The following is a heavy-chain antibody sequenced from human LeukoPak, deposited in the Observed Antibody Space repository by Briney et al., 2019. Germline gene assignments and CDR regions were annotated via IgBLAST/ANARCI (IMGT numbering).Heavy chain of an antibody. CDR1: GFTFSSYT. V-gene: IGHV3-48*01. CDR3: ARFAAGGSYYYYMDV. Sequence: GGSLRLSCAASGFTFSSYTMNWVRQPPGMGLEWVSNIGTSTTTIYYADSVKGRFTISRDNAKNSLYLQMNSLRADDTAVYYCARFAAGGSYYYYMDVWGKGTTVTVSS. D-gene: IGHD6-25*01. CDR2: IGTSTTTI. J-gene: IGHJ6*03.